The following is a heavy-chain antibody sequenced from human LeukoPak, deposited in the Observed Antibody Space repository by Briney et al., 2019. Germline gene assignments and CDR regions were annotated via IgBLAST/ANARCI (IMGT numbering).Heavy chain of an antibody. D-gene: IGHD3-16*01. CDR2: TSSSSDTI. CDR3: ARGGGLDV. J-gene: IGHJ6*02. CDR1: GFTFSSYS. V-gene: IGHV3-48*01. Sequence: GGSLRLSCAASGFTFSSYSMNWVRQAPGKGLEWVSYTSSSSDTIYYADSVKGRFTISRDNAKNSLYLQTSNLRAEDTAVYFCARGGGLDVWGQGATVTVSS.